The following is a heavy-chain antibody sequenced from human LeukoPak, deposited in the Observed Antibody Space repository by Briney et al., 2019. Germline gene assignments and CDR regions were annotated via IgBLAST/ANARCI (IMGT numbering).Heavy chain of an antibody. J-gene: IGHJ5*02. Sequence: SETLSLTCAVYGGSFSGDFWSWIRQSPGKGLEWIGEINHGGSTTYNPSLQSRVTISVDTSKNQFSLKLSSVTAADTAVYYCARESNYHGSGTGWFAPWGQGTQVTVSS. CDR1: GGSFSGDF. V-gene: IGHV4-34*01. CDR3: ARESNYHGSGTGWFAP. CDR2: INHGGST. D-gene: IGHD3-10*01.